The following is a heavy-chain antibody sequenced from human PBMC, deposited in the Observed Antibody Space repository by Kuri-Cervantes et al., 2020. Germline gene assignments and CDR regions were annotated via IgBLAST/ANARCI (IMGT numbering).Heavy chain of an antibody. CDR3: ARDLGLDYGVNDY. J-gene: IGHJ4*02. V-gene: IGHV3-30*03. Sequence: GESLKISCAASGFTFSSFAMHWVRQAPGKGLEWVAVISYDGSTQYSADSVKGRFTISRDNSKNILYLQMNSLRAEDTAVYYCARDLGLDYGVNDYWGQGTLVTVSS. D-gene: IGHD4-17*01. CDR2: ISYDGSTQ. CDR1: GFTFSSFA.